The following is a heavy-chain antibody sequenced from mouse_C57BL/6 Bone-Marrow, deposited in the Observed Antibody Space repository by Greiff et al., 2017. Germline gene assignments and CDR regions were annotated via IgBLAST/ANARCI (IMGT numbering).Heavy chain of an antibody. CDR1: GFTFSDYY. Sequence: EVKVVESEGGLVQPGSSMKLSCTASGFTFSDYYMAWVRQVPDKGLEWVANINYDGSSTYYLDSLKSRFLISRDNANNILYLQMSSLKSEDTATYYCARDYYYGSSYGWYFDVWGTGTTVTVSS. D-gene: IGHD1-1*01. J-gene: IGHJ1*03. CDR3: ARDYYYGSSYGWYFDV. V-gene: IGHV5-16*01. CDR2: INYDGSST.